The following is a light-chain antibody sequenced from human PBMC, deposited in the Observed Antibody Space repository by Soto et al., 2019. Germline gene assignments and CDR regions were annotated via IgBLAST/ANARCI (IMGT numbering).Light chain of an antibody. J-gene: IGLJ1*01. CDR2: AVT. V-gene: IGLV2-14*01. CDR1: SSDVGGYNY. CDR3: SSYTSSSTL. Sequence: SVLTQPASVSVSPGQSATISCTGTSSDVGGYNYVSWYQQHPGKAPKLMIYAVTDRPSGVSSRFSGSKSGNTASLTISGLQAEDEADYYCSSYTSSSTLFGTGTKVTVL.